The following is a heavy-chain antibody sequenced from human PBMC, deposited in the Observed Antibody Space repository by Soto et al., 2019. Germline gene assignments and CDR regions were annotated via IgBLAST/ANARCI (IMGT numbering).Heavy chain of an antibody. D-gene: IGHD1-7*01. CDR2: VWFDGSIQ. Sequence: PGGSLRLSCVASGFTFSDYGIHWVRQAPDKGLEWVAVVWFDGSIQYYGDSVKGRFTISRDNSNNTVDLQMNNLRAEDTAVYYCARVDFGGNSYYFDSWGQGTPVTGSS. V-gene: IGHV3-33*01. CDR1: GFTFSDYG. J-gene: IGHJ4*02. CDR3: ARVDFGGNSYYFDS.